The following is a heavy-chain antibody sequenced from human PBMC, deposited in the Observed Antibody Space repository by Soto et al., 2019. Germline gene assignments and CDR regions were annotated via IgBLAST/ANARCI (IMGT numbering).Heavy chain of an antibody. D-gene: IGHD2-21*02. J-gene: IGHJ6*02. CDR1: GYTFSDYY. CDR3: ARGIVVVTAMDYGMDV. CDR2: IHPSGGST. Sequence: ASVKVSCKASGYTFSDYYIHWLRQAPGQGLEWMGIIHPSGGSTTYAQKFQGRVTMTSDTSTSTVYMELSSLRSEDTAVYSCARGIVVVTAMDYGMDVWGQGTTVTSP. V-gene: IGHV1-46*01.